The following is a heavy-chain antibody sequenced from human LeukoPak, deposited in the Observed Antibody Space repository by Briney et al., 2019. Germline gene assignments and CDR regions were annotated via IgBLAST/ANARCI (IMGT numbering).Heavy chain of an antibody. CDR1: GCTHTELS. CDR2: FDPEDGET. V-gene: IGHV1-24*01. CDR3: ATDLYDSSGYRFDP. Sequence: ASVKVSCKVSGCTHTELSMHWVRQAPGKGLEWMGGFDPEDGETIYAQKFQGRVTMTEDTSTDTAYMELSSLRSEDTAVYYCATDLYDSSGYRFDPWGQGTLVTVSS. D-gene: IGHD3-22*01. J-gene: IGHJ5*02.